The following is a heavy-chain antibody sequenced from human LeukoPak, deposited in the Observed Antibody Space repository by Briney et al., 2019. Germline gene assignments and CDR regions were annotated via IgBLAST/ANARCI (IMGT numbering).Heavy chain of an antibody. Sequence: ASVKVSCKASGYTFTTYGISWVRQAPGQGLEWMGWINPYNGDTNYAQKLQGRVTMTTDTSTSTAYMELRSLRSDDTAVYYCARAAIAAEGPLHWGQGTLVTVSS. CDR1: GYTFTTYG. J-gene: IGHJ4*02. CDR2: INPYNGDT. CDR3: ARAAIAAEGPLH. D-gene: IGHD6-13*01. V-gene: IGHV1-18*01.